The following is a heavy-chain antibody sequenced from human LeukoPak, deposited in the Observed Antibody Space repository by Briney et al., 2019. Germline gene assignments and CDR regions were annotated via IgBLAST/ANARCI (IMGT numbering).Heavy chain of an antibody. D-gene: IGHD3-22*01. CDR1: GGTFSSYA. CDR3: ARGVVINTLEYYFDY. CDR2: IIPIFGTA. Sequence: SVKVSCKASGGTFSSYAISWVRQAPGQGLEWMGGIIPIFGTANYAQKFQGRVTITADESTSTAYMELGSLRSEDTAVYYCARGVVINTLEYYFDYWGQGTLVTVSS. V-gene: IGHV1-69*13. J-gene: IGHJ4*02.